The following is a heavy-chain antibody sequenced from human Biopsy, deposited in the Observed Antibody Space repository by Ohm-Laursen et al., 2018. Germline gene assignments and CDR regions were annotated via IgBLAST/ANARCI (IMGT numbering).Heavy chain of an antibody. CDR1: GFTLSDHN. CDR2: TRNNGKTYTK. CDR3: ARDVGSSGWYYYGMDV. V-gene: IGHV3-72*01. J-gene: IGHJ6*02. Sequence: SLRLSRAASGFTLSDHNMDWVRLAPRKGLEWVGRTRNNGKTYTKEYAASVKGRFTISRDDSKSSLYLQMNSLKTEDTAVYFCARDVGSSGWYYYGMDVWGQGTTVTVSS. D-gene: IGHD6-19*01.